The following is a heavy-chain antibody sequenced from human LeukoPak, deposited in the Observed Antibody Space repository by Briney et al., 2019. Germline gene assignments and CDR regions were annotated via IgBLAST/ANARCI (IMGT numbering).Heavy chain of an antibody. V-gene: IGHV3-30*02. CDR2: IQSDGSDE. CDR3: ARVFLERLTSGYFDN. Sequence: GGSLRLSCAASGFTFSSYWMHWARQAPGKGLEWVAFIQSDGSDEHYADSVEGRFTISRDNSKSTLYLQMNGLRGDDTAVYYCARVFLERLTSGYFDNWGQGTLVTVSP. D-gene: IGHD3-3*01. CDR1: GFTFSSYW. J-gene: IGHJ4*02.